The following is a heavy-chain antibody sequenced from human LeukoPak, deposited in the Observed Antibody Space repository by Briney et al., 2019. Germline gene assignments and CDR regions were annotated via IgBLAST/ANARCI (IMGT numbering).Heavy chain of an antibody. Sequence: SETLSLTCTVSGGSISSGGYYWSWIRQPPGKGLEWIGYIYHSGSTYYNPSLKSRVTISVDRSKNQFSLKLSSVTAADTAVYYCARGGRFLPYYMDVWGKGTTVTVSS. J-gene: IGHJ6*03. CDR3: ARGGRFLPYYMDV. CDR1: GGSISSGGYY. CDR2: IYHSGST. V-gene: IGHV4-30-2*01. D-gene: IGHD3-3*01.